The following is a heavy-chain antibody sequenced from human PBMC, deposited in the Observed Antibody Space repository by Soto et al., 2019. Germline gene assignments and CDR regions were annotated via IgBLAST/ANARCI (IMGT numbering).Heavy chain of an antibody. CDR3: AREAMVVDYYGMDV. J-gene: IGHJ6*02. CDR1: GGSFSGYY. D-gene: IGHD2-15*01. CDR2: INHSGST. Sequence: PSETLSLTCAVYGGSFSGYYWSWIRQPPGKGLEWIGEINHSGSTNYNPSLKSRVTISVDTSKNQFSLKLSSVTAADTAVYYCAREAMVVDYYGMDVWGQGTTVTVSS. V-gene: IGHV4-34*01.